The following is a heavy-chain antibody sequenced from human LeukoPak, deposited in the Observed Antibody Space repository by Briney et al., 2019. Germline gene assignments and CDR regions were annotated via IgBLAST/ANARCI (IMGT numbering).Heavy chain of an antibody. Sequence: SLRLSCXXXGFTFSSYGMQWGREAPGKGLGWVAVISDDGSNKYYADSVKGGVTISRENTKNTLYLQMNRVREEETGVYYCAKDSAPAVYGDSYHDRFDYWRQGTLVTASS. D-gene: IGHD4-17*01. CDR1: GFTFSSYG. V-gene: IGHV3-30*18. J-gene: IGHJ4*02. CDR2: ISDDGSNK. CDR3: AKDSAPAVYGDSYHDRFDY.